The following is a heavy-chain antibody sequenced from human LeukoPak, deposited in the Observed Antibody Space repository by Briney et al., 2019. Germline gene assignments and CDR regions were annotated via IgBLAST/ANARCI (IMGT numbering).Heavy chain of an antibody. V-gene: IGHV3-23*02. CDR3: ARRRDSSDGKDFDY. CDR1: GFTFSSYA. Sequence: GGSLRLSCAASGFTFSSYAMSWVRLAQRQGLGWVSAVSGNGGYRDCEDSAMGRFTSTRNNSKNTLYLQMMSLRAEDTAVYYCARRRDSSDGKDFDYWGQGTLVTVSS. D-gene: IGHD3-22*01. J-gene: IGHJ4*02. CDR2: VSGNGGYR.